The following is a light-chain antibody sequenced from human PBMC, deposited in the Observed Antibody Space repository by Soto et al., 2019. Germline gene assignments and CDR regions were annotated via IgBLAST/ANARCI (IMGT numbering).Light chain of an antibody. V-gene: IGKV3-11*01. CDR3: QQRYNWPPIT. Sequence: EIGLTHSAATLSLSPLERARLSCRSSQSVTNHLAWYQQKPGQTPRLLIYDASNRAAGVPARFSGSGSGADFTLTISSLEPEDSAVYYCQQRYNWPPITFGQGTRLEIK. CDR1: QSVTNH. CDR2: DAS. J-gene: IGKJ5*01.